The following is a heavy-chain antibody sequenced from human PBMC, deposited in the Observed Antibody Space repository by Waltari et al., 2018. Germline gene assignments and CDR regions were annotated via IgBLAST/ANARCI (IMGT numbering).Heavy chain of an antibody. CDR1: GYSISSGYY. V-gene: IGHV4-38-2*01. CDR3: ARLAGNDAFDI. Sequence: QVQLQESGPGLVKPSETLSLTCAVSGYSISSGYYWGWIRQPPGKGLEWIGSIYHSGRTYYNPSLKSRVTISVDTSKNQFSLKLSSVTAADTAVYYCARLAGNDAFDIWGQGTMVTVSS. D-gene: IGHD6-19*01. CDR2: IYHSGRT. J-gene: IGHJ3*02.